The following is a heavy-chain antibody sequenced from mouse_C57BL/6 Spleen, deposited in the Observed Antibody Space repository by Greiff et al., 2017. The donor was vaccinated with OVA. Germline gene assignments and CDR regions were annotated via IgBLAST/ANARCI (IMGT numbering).Heavy chain of an antibody. Sequence: VKLVESGPGLVAPSQSLSITCTVSGFSLTSYGVHWVRQPPGKGLEWLVVIWSDGSTNYNSALQSRLSISKDNSKSQVFLKMNSHQTNDTAMYYWARHYYGSSYWYFDVWGTGTTVTVSS. D-gene: IGHD1-1*01. CDR1: GFSLTSYG. V-gene: IGHV2-6-1*01. J-gene: IGHJ1*03. CDR3: ARHYYGSSYWYFDV. CDR2: IWSDGST.